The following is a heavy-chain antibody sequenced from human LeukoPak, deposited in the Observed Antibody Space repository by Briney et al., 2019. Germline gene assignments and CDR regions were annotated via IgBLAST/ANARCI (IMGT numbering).Heavy chain of an antibody. CDR1: GFTFSNAW. CDR2: IKSKTDGGTT. J-gene: IGHJ4*02. CDR3: TTGDDILTGYYY. Sequence: GGSLRLSCAASGFTFSNAWMSWVRQAPGKGMEWVCRIKSKTDGGTTDYAAPVKGRFTISRDDSKITLYAQMNSLKSEDRAVYYCTTGDDILTGYYYWRQGTLVTVSS. V-gene: IGHV3-15*01. D-gene: IGHD3-9*01.